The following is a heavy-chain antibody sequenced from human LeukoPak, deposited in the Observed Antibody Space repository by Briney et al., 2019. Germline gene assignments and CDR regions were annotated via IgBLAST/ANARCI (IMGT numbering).Heavy chain of an antibody. CDR2: INPNSGGT. Sequence: ASVKVSCKASGYTFTGYYMHWVRQAPGQGLEWMGWINPNSGGTNYAQKFQGWVTMTRDTSISTAYMELSRLRSDDTAVYYCAGQQLVLSWFDPWGQGTLVTVSS. V-gene: IGHV1-2*04. CDR3: AGQQLVLSWFDP. D-gene: IGHD6-13*01. CDR1: GYTFTGYY. J-gene: IGHJ5*02.